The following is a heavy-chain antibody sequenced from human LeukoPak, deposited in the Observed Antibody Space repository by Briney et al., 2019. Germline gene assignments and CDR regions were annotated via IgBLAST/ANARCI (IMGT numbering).Heavy chain of an antibody. D-gene: IGHD2-2*01. J-gene: IGHJ5*02. Sequence: SETLSLTCTVSGGSISSGDYYWSWIRQPPGKGLEWIGYIYYSGSTYYNPSLKSRVTISVDTSKNQFSLKLSSVTAADTAVYYCARGDIVVVPAANGFDPWGQGTLVTVSS. CDR1: GGSISSGDYY. CDR2: IYYSGST. CDR3: ARGDIVVVPAANGFDP. V-gene: IGHV4-30-4*08.